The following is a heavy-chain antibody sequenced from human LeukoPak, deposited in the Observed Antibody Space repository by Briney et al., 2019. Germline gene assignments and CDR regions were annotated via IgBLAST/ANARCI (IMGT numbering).Heavy chain of an antibody. J-gene: IGHJ3*02. CDR3: ARVNCSSASCYAPGVFDI. CDR2: IVPIFGVA. V-gene: IGHV1-69*02. CDR1: GGTFTTYT. Sequence: SVKVSCKASGGTFTTYTISWVRQDPGQGLEWLGRIVPIFGVATYAPKFQGRVTMTADTSTTTAYMELSSLRSEDTAVYYCARVNCSSASCYAPGVFDIWGQGTMVSVSS. D-gene: IGHD2-2*01.